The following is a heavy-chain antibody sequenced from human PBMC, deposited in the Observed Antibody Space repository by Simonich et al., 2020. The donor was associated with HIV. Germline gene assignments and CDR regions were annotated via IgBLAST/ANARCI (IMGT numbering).Heavy chain of an antibody. Sequence: QVKLQQWGAGLLKPSEPLSLTCAVYGGSFSGYYWSWIRQPPGKGLEWIGGINQRGGTIDNRSIKCRVTIAVDTSKNQFSLKLSSVAAADTAVYYCAGAVADIVAAGFGFWGQGTLVTVSS. CDR1: GGSFSGYY. V-gene: IGHV4-34*01. D-gene: IGHD5-12*01. CDR3: AGAVADIVAAGFGF. CDR2: INQRGGT. J-gene: IGHJ4*02.